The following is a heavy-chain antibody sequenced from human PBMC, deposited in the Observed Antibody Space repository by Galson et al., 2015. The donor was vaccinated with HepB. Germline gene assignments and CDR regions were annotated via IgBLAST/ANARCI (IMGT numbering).Heavy chain of an antibody. Sequence: SLRLSCAASGFTFRSYSMNWVRQAPGKGLEWVSFISSSSSYIYYADSLKGRFTISRDNAKNSLYLQMNSLRAEDTAVYCCAREDFVVVPATIRPRYYYYMDVWGKGTTVTVSS. CDR2: ISSSSSYI. J-gene: IGHJ6*03. V-gene: IGHV3-21*01. CDR3: AREDFVVVPATIRPRYYYYMDV. D-gene: IGHD2-2*02. CDR1: GFTFRSYS.